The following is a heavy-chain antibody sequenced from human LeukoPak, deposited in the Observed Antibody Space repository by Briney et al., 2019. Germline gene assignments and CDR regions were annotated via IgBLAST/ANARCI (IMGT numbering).Heavy chain of an antibody. V-gene: IGHV4-59*01. CDR3: AREHSVGGGLDAFDM. Sequence: SETLSLTCTVSGCSISTYYWNWIRQAPGKGLEWIGYVYSIGRTNSNPTLRSRVTISVDTSKNQFSLRLTSVTAADTAVYYCAREHSVGGGLDAFDMWGQGTMVTVSS. D-gene: IGHD3-16*01. CDR2: VYSIGRT. CDR1: GCSISTYY. J-gene: IGHJ3*02.